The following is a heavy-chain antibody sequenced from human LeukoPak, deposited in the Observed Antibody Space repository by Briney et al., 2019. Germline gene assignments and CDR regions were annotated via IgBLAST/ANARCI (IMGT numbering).Heavy chain of an antibody. D-gene: IGHD3-22*01. CDR3: ARAGYDSSGYYSY. J-gene: IGHJ4*02. V-gene: IGHV1-46*01. CDR1: GYIFTNYY. CDR2: INPSGGST. Sequence: ASVKVSCKASGYIFTNYYMHWVRQAPGQGLELKGIINPSGGSTTYAQKFQGRVTMTRDTSTSTVYMEVSSLRSEDTAVYYCARAGYDSSGYYSYWGQGTLVTVSS.